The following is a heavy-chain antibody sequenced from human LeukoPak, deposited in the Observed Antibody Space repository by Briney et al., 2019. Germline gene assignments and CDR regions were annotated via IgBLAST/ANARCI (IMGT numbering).Heavy chain of an antibody. CDR1: GFTFSSYA. D-gene: IGHD3-3*01. CDR2: IYSGGST. Sequence: GGSLRLSCAASGFTFSSYAMSWVRQAPGKGLEWVSVIYSGGSTYYADSVKGRFTISRDNSKNTLYLQMNSLRAEDTAVYYCAKSSGYYTSHYYYGMDVWGQGTTVTVSS. CDR3: AKSSGYYTSHYYYGMDV. J-gene: IGHJ6*02. V-gene: IGHV3-66*01.